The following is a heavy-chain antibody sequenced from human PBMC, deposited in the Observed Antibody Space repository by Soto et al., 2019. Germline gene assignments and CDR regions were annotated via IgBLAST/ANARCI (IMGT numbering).Heavy chain of an antibody. V-gene: IGHV1-24*01. CDR1: GYTITELS. D-gene: IGHD3-22*01. J-gene: IGHJ4*02. CDR2: FDPEDGET. Sequence: ASVKVSCKVSGYTITELSMHWVRQAHGKGLEWMGGFDPEDGETIYAQKFQGRVTMTEDTSTDTAYMELSSLRSEDTAVYYCATAGPVIVVVITAAFDYWGQGTLVTVSS. CDR3: ATAGPVIVVVITAAFDY.